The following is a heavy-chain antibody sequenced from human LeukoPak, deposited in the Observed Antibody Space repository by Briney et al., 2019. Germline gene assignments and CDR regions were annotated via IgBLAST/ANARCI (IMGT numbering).Heavy chain of an antibody. CDR2: IRQDESEK. CDR1: GFTFTTYW. J-gene: IGHJ4*02. CDR3: ARSLGCSSSSCYMDY. Sequence: GGSLRLSCAASGFTFTTYWMSRVRQAPGKGLEWVANIRQDESEKYYVDSVKGRFTISRDNTKKSLYLQMNSLRAEDTAVYYCARSLGCSSSSCYMDYWGQGTLVTVSS. V-gene: IGHV3-7*01. D-gene: IGHD2-2*02.